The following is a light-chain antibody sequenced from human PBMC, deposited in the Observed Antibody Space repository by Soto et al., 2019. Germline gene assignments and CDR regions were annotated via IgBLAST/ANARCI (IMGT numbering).Light chain of an antibody. CDR1: QSLSNRY. Sequence: EILLTQSPGTLSLSPGERAILSCRASQSLSNRYLAWYQQMPGRAPRLLIHGASIRAAGIPDRFSGSGSGTDFTLTINRLEPEDFAVYYYHHYDNSPPFPFGPGTRVDI. CDR3: HHYDNSPPFP. J-gene: IGKJ3*01. CDR2: GAS. V-gene: IGKV3-20*01.